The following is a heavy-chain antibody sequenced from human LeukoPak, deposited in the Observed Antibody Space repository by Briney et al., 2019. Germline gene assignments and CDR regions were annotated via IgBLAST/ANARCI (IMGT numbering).Heavy chain of an antibody. CDR1: GFTFSSYS. J-gene: IGHJ4*02. CDR2: SSSSSSYI. V-gene: IGHV3-21*01. CDR3: ARLAAAGTRYFDY. D-gene: IGHD6-13*01. Sequence: KSGGSLRLCCAASGFTFSSYSMTRVCQALGKGQEWVSSSSSSSSYIYYADSVKGRSTISRDNAKNSLYLQMNSLRAEDTAVYYCARLAAAGTRYFDYWGQGTLVTVSS.